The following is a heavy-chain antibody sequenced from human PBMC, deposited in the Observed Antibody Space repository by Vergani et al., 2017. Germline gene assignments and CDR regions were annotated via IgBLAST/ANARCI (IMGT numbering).Heavy chain of an antibody. J-gene: IGHJ4*02. D-gene: IGHD2-21*02. CDR3: AKYLRDSTDGLPDS. V-gene: IGHV3-30*02. Sequence: QVQLVESGGGVVQPGRSLRLSCAASGFTFSSHGVHWVRQAPGKGLEWVAYIGKDGINTRYRDAVKGRFTVSRDNSKDILYLQMDSLRSEDTALYYCAKYLRDSTDGLPDSWGPGTLVIVSS. CDR1: GFTFSSHG. CDR2: IGKDGINT.